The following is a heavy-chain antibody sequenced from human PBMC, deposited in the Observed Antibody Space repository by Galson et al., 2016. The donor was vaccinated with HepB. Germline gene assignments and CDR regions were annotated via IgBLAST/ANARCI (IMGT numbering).Heavy chain of an antibody. CDR1: GFTFISYA. D-gene: IGHD3-10*02. CDR3: ARRHEYCPPVGCSVDY. CDR2: DSMDGRGK. V-gene: IGHV3-30*03. J-gene: IGHJ4*02. Sequence: SLRLSCAASGFTFISYAMTWVRQAPGKGLEWVAADSMDGRGKFYADSVKGRFTISRDNSNNMLFLQMSSLTEDDTAVYYCARRHEYCPPVGCSVDYWGQGTLVSVSS.